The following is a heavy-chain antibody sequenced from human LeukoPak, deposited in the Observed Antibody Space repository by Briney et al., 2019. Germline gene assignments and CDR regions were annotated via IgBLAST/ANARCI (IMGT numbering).Heavy chain of an antibody. Sequence: RRSGAGCGLTDSRYEMTRVRQEKRKGLEWVSYISSSGSTIYYADSVKGRFTISRDNAKNSLYLQMNSLRAEDTAVYYCAELGITMVGGVWGKGTTVTISS. V-gene: IGHV3-48*03. J-gene: IGHJ6*04. D-gene: IGHD3-10*02. CDR3: AELGITMVGGV. CDR1: GLTDSRYE. CDR2: ISSSGSTI.